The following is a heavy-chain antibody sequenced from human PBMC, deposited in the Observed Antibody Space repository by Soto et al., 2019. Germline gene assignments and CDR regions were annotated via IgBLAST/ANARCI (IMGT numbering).Heavy chain of an antibody. V-gene: IGHV3-23*01. CDR1: GFTLSSYA. J-gene: IGHJ6*02. CDR3: AKVKAVAGPEDYYYYGMDV. CDR2: ISANGGST. D-gene: IGHD6-19*01. Sequence: PGGSLRLSCASSGFTLSSYAMSWVRQAPGKGLEWVSAISANGGSTYYADSVKGRFTISRDNSKNTLYLQMNSLRAEDTAVYCCAKVKAVAGPEDYYYYGMDVWGQGTTVTVSS.